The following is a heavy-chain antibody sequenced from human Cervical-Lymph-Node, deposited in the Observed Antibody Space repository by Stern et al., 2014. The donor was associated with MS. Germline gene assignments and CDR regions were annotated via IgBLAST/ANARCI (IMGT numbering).Heavy chain of an antibody. Sequence: QMQLVQSGAEVRKPGSSVKVSCKASGGTFSSHSFSWVRQAPRQGLEWMGQIIPIFNTANYAQKFQGRVTMTADGSTSTVYMELSSLRSEDTAVYYCAREGTETAVAAFDLWGQGTLVTVSS. CDR2: IIPIFNTA. V-gene: IGHV1-69*01. CDR3: AREGTETAVAAFDL. D-gene: IGHD6-19*01. J-gene: IGHJ4*02. CDR1: GGTFSSHS.